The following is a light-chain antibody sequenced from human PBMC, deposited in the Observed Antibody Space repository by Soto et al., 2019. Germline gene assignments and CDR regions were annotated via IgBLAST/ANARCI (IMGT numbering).Light chain of an antibody. J-gene: IGKJ2*01. Sequence: DIQMTQSPSTLSASVGDRATITCRASQSISSWLAWYQQKPWKAPKLLIYDASSLESGVPSRFSVCGSVAEFNPTISSLQPDYFATYYCEQYNSYSLYTFGQGTKLEIK. CDR3: EQYNSYSLYT. CDR1: QSISSW. CDR2: DAS. V-gene: IGKV1-5*01.